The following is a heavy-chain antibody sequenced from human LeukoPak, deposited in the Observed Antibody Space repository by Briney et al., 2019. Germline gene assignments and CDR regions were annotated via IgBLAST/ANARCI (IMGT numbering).Heavy chain of an antibody. CDR3: ARRGPSVAGPYDY. Sequence: TTGGSLRLSCVASGFAFSSYAMNWVRQAPGKGLEWVSSISSSSSYIYSADSVKGRFTISRDNAKNSLYLQMNSLRAEDTAVYYCARRGPSVAGPYDYWGQGTLVTVSA. V-gene: IGHV3-21*01. CDR2: ISSSSSYI. D-gene: IGHD6-19*01. J-gene: IGHJ4*02. CDR1: GFAFSSYA.